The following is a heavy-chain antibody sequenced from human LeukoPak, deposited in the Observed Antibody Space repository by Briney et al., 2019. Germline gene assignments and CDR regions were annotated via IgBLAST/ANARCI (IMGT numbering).Heavy chain of an antibody. J-gene: IGHJ5*02. CDR1: GGSISSSSYY. D-gene: IGHD1-26*01. Sequence: SETLSLTCTVSGGSISSSSYYWGWIRQPPGKGLEWIGSIYYSGSTYYNPSLKSRVTISVDTSKNQFSLKLSSVTAADTAVYYCARDPELLFNWFDPWGQGTLVTVSS. CDR3: ARDPELLFNWFDP. CDR2: IYYSGST. V-gene: IGHV4-39*07.